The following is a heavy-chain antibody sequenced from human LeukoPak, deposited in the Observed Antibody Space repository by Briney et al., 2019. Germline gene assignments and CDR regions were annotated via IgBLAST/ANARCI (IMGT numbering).Heavy chain of an antibody. Sequence: SETLSLNCTVSGGSISSYYWSWIRQPPGKGLEWIGYIYYSGSTNYNPSLKSRVTIAVDTSKNQFSLKLSSVTAADTAVYYCARDVPPGGWYDHWGQGTLVTVSS. CDR1: GGSISSYY. J-gene: IGHJ5*02. V-gene: IGHV4-59*01. CDR3: ARDVPPGGWYDH. CDR2: IYYSGST. D-gene: IGHD2-15*01.